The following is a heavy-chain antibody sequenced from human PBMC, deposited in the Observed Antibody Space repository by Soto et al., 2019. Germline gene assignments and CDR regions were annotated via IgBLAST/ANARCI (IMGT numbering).Heavy chain of an antibody. D-gene: IGHD3-22*01. CDR1: GFTFSSYA. CDR3: AREAKTYYYDSSGYYYVSYYGMDV. V-gene: IGHV3-30-3*01. Sequence: PGGSLRLSCAASGFTFSSYAMHWVRQAPGKGLEWVAVIPYDGSNKYYADSVKGRFTISRDNSKNTLYLQMNSLRAEDTAVYYCAREAKTYYYDSSGYYYVSYYGMDVWGQGTTVTVSS. CDR2: IPYDGSNK. J-gene: IGHJ6*02.